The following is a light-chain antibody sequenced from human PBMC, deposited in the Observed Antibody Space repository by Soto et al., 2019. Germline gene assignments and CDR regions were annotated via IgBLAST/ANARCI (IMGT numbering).Light chain of an antibody. J-gene: IGKJ2*01. Sequence: ETLLTQSPGTLSLSPGERATLSCRASQSVSNYLAWFQQKPGQAPRLLIFDTTNRAPGTPARFSGSGSVTDCTLPSSSLAPEDFAVYYWQQRRNLPYTFGQGTKLYIK. V-gene: IGKV3-11*01. CDR3: QQRRNLPYT. CDR1: QSVSNY. CDR2: DTT.